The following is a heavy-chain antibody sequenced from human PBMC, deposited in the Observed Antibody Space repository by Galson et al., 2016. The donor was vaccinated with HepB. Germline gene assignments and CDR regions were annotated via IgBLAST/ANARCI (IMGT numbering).Heavy chain of an antibody. J-gene: IGHJ4*02. D-gene: IGHD6-19*01. Sequence: LRLSCAASGFTFSSHGMHWVRQTPGKGLEWVALIWSDGSNKYYADSVKGRFTISRDNSKNTLYLQMNSLTADDTAVYSCAREAAVAAFAVLWGWGQGTLVTVPS. V-gene: IGHV3-33*01. CDR2: IWSDGSNK. CDR1: GFTFSSHG. CDR3: AREAAVAAFAVLWG.